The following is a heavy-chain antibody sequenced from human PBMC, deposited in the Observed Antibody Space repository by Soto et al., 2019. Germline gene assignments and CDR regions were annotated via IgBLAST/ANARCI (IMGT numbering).Heavy chain of an antibody. Sequence: SETLSLTCTVSGASIRGFYWSWIRKSAGKGLEWIGRIYATGTTDYNPSLKSRVMVSVDTSKKKFSLKLRSVTDAERAVYYCVRDGTKTLRDWLDPWGQGISVTVSS. CDR1: GASIRGFY. V-gene: IGHV4-4*07. CDR2: IYATGTT. D-gene: IGHD1-1*01. CDR3: VRDGTKTLRDWLDP. J-gene: IGHJ5*02.